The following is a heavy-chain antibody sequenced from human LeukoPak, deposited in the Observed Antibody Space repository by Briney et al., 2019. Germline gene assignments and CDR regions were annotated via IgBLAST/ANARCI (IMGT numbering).Heavy chain of an antibody. CDR1: GYTFTDYA. Sequence: GASVKVSCKASGYTFTDYALHWVRQVPGQRLEWMGWVNAGNGNTKYSQKSQGRVTITRDTSASTAYMELSSPRSEDTAVYYCARRLGYCSGGSCGTGGWFDPWGPGTLVTVSS. CDR3: ARRLGYCSGGSCGTGGWFDP. J-gene: IGHJ5*02. D-gene: IGHD2-15*01. V-gene: IGHV1-3*01. CDR2: VNAGNGNT.